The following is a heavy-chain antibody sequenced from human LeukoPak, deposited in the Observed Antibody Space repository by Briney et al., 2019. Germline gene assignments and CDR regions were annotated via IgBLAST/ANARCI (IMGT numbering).Heavy chain of an antibody. CDR1: GYTFTIYN. V-gene: IGHV1-18*01. J-gene: IGHJ3*02. Sequence: GASVKVSCKASGYTFTIYNINWVRQAPGQGLEWMGWISGYNGNTNYAQKLQGRVTKTRDTSTRTAYMELRSLKSDDTAVYYCASLKNYYDSSGYLVTDAFDIWGQGTMVTVSS. CDR2: ISGYNGNT. D-gene: IGHD3-22*01. CDR3: ASLKNYYDSSGYLVTDAFDI.